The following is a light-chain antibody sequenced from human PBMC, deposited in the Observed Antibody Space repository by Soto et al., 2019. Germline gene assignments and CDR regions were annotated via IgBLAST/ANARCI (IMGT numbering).Light chain of an antibody. V-gene: IGKV3-20*01. CDR2: GAS. J-gene: IGKJ1*01. CDR3: KQYGRSPWT. CDR1: QSVSSSY. Sequence: EIVLTQSPGTLSLSPGERATLSCRASQSVSSSYLAWYQQKPGQAPRPLIYGASSRAIGIPDRFSGSGSGTDLTLTISRLEPEDFAVYYCKQYGRSPWTFGQGTKVEIK.